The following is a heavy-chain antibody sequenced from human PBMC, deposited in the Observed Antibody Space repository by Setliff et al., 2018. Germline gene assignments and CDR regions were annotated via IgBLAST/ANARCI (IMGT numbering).Heavy chain of an antibody. Sequence: ASVKVSCKASGYTFAGYYIHWVRQAPGQGLEWMGWINPNNGNPSYAQGFTGRFVFSLDTSVSTAYLQISSLKPEDTAMYYCARASRFATIVWKGDYYMDVWGKGTTVTVSS. V-gene: IGHV7-4-1*02. D-gene: IGHD3-16*02. J-gene: IGHJ6*03. CDR3: ARASRFATIVWKGDYYMDV. CDR2: INPNNGNP. CDR1: GYTFAGYY.